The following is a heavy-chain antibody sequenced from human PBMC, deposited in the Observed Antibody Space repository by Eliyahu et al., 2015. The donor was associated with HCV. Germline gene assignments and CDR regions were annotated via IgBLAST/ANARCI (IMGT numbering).Heavy chain of an antibody. CDR2: IFSNDEK. CDR1: GFSLSNARMG. CDR3: ARSLLWFGEFPEQFQYYYYGMDV. D-gene: IGHD3-10*01. Sequence: QVTLKESGPVLVKPTETLTLTCTVSGFSLSNARMGVSWIRQPPGKALEWLAHIFSNDEKSYSTSLKSRLTISKDTSKSQVVLTMTNMDPVDTATYYCARSLLWFGEFPEQFQYYYYGMDVWGQGTTVTVSS. V-gene: IGHV2-26*01. J-gene: IGHJ6*02.